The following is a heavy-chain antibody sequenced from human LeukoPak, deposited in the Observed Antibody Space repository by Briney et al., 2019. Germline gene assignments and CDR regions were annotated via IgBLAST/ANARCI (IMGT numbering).Heavy chain of an antibody. CDR2: INPNSGGT. J-gene: IGHJ4*02. CDR3: ARGGQAVAGTFSFDY. D-gene: IGHD6-19*01. Sequence: GASVKVSCKASGYTFTSYGISWVRQAPGQGLEWMGWINPNSGGTNYAQKFQGRVTMTRDTSISTAYMELSRLRSDDTAVYYCARGGQAVAGTFSFDYWGQGTLVTVSS. CDR1: GYTFTSYG. V-gene: IGHV1-2*02.